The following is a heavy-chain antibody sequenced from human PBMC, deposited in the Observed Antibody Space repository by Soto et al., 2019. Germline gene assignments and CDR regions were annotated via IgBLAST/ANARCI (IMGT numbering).Heavy chain of an antibody. CDR3: ASHNCGGDCCSRYFQH. J-gene: IGHJ1*01. D-gene: IGHD2-21*02. V-gene: IGHV4-59*01. Sequence: SETLSLTCTVSGFSISSYYWSWIRQPPGKGLERIGYIYYSGSTNYNPSLKSRVTISVDTSKNQFSLKLTSVTAADTAMYFCASHNCGGDCCSRYFQHWGQGTLVTVSS. CDR1: GFSISSYY. CDR2: IYYSGST.